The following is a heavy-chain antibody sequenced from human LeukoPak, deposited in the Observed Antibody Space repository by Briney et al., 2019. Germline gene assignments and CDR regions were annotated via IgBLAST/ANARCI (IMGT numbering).Heavy chain of an antibody. CDR2: ISWNSGSI. CDR1: GFTFDDYA. V-gene: IGHV3-9*03. CDR3: AKDLTHYYDSSGYFDH. J-gene: IGHJ4*02. Sequence: GRSLRLSCAASGFTFDDYAMHWVRQAPGKGLEWVSGISWNSGSIGYADSVKGRFTISRDNAKNSLYLQMNSLRAEDMALYYCAKDLTHYYDSSGYFDHWGQGTLVTVSS. D-gene: IGHD3-22*01.